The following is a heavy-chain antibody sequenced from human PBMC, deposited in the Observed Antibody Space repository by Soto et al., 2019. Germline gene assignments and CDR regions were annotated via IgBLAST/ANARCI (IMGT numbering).Heavy chain of an antibody. CDR3: ARVHCSGGSCYSPLSYDY. V-gene: IGHV1-69*02. CDR2: IIPILGIA. D-gene: IGHD2-15*01. J-gene: IGHJ4*02. CDR1: GGTFSSYT. Sequence: SVKVSCKASGGTFSSYTVSWVRQAPGQGLEWMGRIIPILGIANYAQKFQGRVTITADKSTSTAYMELSSLRSEDTAVYYCARVHCSGGSCYSPLSYDYWGQGTLVTVSS.